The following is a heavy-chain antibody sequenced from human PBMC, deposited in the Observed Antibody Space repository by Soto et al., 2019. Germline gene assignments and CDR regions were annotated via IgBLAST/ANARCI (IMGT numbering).Heavy chain of an antibody. CDR2: LYSAGSGGNA. CDR1: AFTLKNNY. CDR3: ARDEGGGYKYGYRPYYAMDV. D-gene: IGHD5-18*01. Sequence: GGSLXLPCAASAFTLKNNYMSWVRQAPGKGLECVSLLYSAGSGGNAYYADSVKGRFTISRDISENTLYLQMNNLRTEDTATYYCARDEGGGYKYGYRPYYAMDVWGQGTTVTLSS. J-gene: IGHJ6*02. V-gene: IGHV3-66*01.